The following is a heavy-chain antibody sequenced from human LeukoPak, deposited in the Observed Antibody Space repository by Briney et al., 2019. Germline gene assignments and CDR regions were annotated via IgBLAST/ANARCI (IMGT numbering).Heavy chain of an antibody. V-gene: IGHV4-59*01. D-gene: IGHD3-22*01. CDR1: GGSISTYY. Sequence: SGTLCLSCTVSGGSISTYYWSWVRQPPGKGLEWIGYINYSGRTNANSSLKSRVAISVDASKNQYSLRLSSVTSADTAGYYCARETYYYDNGDFIDAFDIWGRGTMVTVSS. CDR2: INYSGRT. CDR3: ARETYYYDNGDFIDAFDI. J-gene: IGHJ3*02.